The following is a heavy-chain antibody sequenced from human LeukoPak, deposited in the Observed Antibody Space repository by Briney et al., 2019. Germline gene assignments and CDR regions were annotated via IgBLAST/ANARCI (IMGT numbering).Heavy chain of an antibody. V-gene: IGHV3-21*01. CDR1: GFTFSSYR. CDR3: ARVLSYYYAMDV. Sequence: GGSLRLSCAASGFTFSSYRMNWVRQAPGKGLEWVSSISSSGNYISYADSVKGRFTISRDNAKNSLYLQMSSLRAEDTAVYYCARVLSYYYAMDVWGQGTTVTVSS. CDR2: ISSSGNYI. J-gene: IGHJ6*02.